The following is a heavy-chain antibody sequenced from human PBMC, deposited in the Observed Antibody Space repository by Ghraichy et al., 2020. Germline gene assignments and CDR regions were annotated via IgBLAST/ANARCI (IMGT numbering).Heavy chain of an antibody. CDR2: IYPGDSDI. CDR3: ARRTGYSDSYYFDY. V-gene: IGHV5-51*01. D-gene: IGHD4-11*01. Sequence: GESLNISCKGSGYSFTSYWIGWVRQMPGKGLEWMGSIYPGDSDIRNSPSFQGQVTISADKSITTAYLQWSSLKASDTAMYYCARRTGYSDSYYFDYWGQGTLVTVSS. CDR1: GYSFTSYW. J-gene: IGHJ4*02.